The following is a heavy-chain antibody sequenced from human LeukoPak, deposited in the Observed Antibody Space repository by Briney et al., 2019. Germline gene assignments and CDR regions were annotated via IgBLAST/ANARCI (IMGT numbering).Heavy chain of an antibody. CDR3: AKDRDRAEFYFDY. J-gene: IGHJ4*02. Sequence: TGGSLRLCCTACGFIFSDYGMHWLRQAPGKGLEGVAIIWYDGYNKYCADSVRRRFTISRDNSKNTVYVQMNNLRAEDTAEYYCAKDRDRAEFYFDYWGQGTLVTVSS. D-gene: IGHD1-14*01. V-gene: IGHV3-33*06. CDR2: IWYDGYNK. CDR1: GFIFSDYG.